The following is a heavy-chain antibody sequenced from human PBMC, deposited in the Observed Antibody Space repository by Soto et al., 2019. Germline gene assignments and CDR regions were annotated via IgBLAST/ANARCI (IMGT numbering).Heavy chain of an antibody. CDR1: GGSVSSGSYY. D-gene: IGHD3-9*01. CDR2: IYYSGST. V-gene: IGHV4-61*01. Sequence: SETLSLTCTVSGGSVSSGSYYWSWIRQPPGKGLEWIGYIYYSGSTNYNPSLKSRVTISVDTSKNQFSLKLSSVTAAATAVYYCARGGGDLYDILTGYSNPLDAFDIWGQGTMVT. CDR3: ARGGGDLYDILTGYSNPLDAFDI. J-gene: IGHJ3*02.